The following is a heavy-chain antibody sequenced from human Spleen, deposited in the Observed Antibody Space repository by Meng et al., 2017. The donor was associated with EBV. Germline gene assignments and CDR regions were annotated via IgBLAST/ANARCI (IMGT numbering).Heavy chain of an antibody. CDR2: IYYSGST. V-gene: IGHV4-30-4*01. J-gene: IGHJ4*02. D-gene: IGHD3-10*01. CDR1: GDLISSGSYF. CDR3: ARGGGSGSYDFDY. Sequence: QALLQEVGPHLVNPPQTPPPPFPFCGDLISSGSYFWSWIRHPPGNGLEWIGCIYYSGSTYYNPSLKSRVTISVDTSKNQFSLKLSSVTAADTAVYYCARGGGSGSYDFDYWGQGTLVTVSS.